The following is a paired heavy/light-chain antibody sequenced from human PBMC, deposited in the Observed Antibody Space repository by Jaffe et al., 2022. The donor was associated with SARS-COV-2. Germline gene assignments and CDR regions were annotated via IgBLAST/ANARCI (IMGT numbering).Light chain of an antibody. V-gene: IGKV1-33*01. J-gene: IGKJ4*01. CDR3: QQYFSYPLT. Sequence: IQMTQSPSPLSASIGDRVTITCQASHDVDIYLNWYQQKEGKAPRLLIYDASNLATGVPPRFSGSGSGTDFTLTISSLQAEDVAVYYCQQYFSYPLTFGGGTKVEIK. CDR2: DAS. CDR1: HDVDIY.
Heavy chain of an antibody. CDR1: GGSISRSSYY. D-gene: IGHD3-10*01. CDR2: IYYTGST. Sequence: QLQLQESAPGLVKPSETLSLTCTVSGGSISRSSYYWGWIRQTPGKGLEWIGNIYYTGSTYYNPSLKSRITISVDTSKNQFSLELSSVTAADTAVYYCARQINYTWRYCDYWGQGTLVTVSS. V-gene: IGHV4-39*01. J-gene: IGHJ4*02. CDR3: ARQINYTWRYCDY.